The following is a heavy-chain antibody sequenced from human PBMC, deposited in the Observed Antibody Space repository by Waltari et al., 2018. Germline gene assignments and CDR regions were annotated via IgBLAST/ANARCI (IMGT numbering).Heavy chain of an antibody. V-gene: IGHV1-69*15. CDR1: GGTFNTYT. D-gene: IGHD3-10*01. Sequence: QVQLVQSGAEVKQPGSSVKVSCKASGGTFNTYTISWMRQAPGQGLEWLGKFIPIFGTTNYAQKFQGRVTITADESTTTAYLELSSLRFEDTAVYYCARGVQPYYYGSGSYSPWGQGTLVTVSS. CDR3: ARGVQPYYYGSGSYSP. J-gene: IGHJ5*02. CDR2: FIPIFGTT.